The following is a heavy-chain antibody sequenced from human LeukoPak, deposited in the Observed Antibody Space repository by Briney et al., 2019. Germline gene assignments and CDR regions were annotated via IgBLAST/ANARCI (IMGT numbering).Heavy chain of an antibody. D-gene: IGHD3-22*01. CDR3: ARVPYYDSSGPSLDDY. Sequence: GGSLRLSCAASGFTFSSYSMHWVRQAPGKGLEWVSYISSSSSTIYYADSVKGRFTISRDNAKNSLYLQMNSLRAEDTAVYYCARVPYYDSSGPSLDDYWGQGTLVTVSS. V-gene: IGHV3-48*01. CDR2: ISSSSSTI. CDR1: GFTFSSYS. J-gene: IGHJ4*02.